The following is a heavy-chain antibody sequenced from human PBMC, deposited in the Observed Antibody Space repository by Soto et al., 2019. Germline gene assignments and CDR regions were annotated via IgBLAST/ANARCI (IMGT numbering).Heavy chain of an antibody. CDR2: IYYSGST. V-gene: IGHV4-30-4*01. CDR3: ARGIGPLTVTRSGEFDY. D-gene: IGHD4-17*01. J-gene: IGHJ4*02. Sequence: SETLSLTCTVSGGSISSGDYYWSWIRQPPGKGLEWIGYIYYSGSTYYNPSLKSRVTISVDTSKNQFSLKLSSVTAADTAVYYCARGIGPLTVTRSGEFDYWGQGTLVTVSS. CDR1: GGSISSGDYY.